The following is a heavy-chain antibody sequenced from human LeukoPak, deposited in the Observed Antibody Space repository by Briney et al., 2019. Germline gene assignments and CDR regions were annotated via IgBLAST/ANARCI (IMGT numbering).Heavy chain of an antibody. D-gene: IGHD5-12*01. V-gene: IGHV1-69*13. Sequence: ASVKVSCKASGYTFTGYYMHWVRQAPGQGLEWMGGIIPIFGTANYAQKFQGRVTITADESTSTAYMELSSLRSEDTAVYYCARRVLRRGYSGYEGLDYWGQGTLVTVSS. CDR3: ARRVLRRGYSGYEGLDY. CDR1: GYTFTGYY. J-gene: IGHJ4*02. CDR2: IIPIFGTA.